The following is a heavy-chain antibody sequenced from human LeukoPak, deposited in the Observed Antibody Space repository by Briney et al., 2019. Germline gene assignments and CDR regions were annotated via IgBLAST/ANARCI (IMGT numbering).Heavy chain of an antibody. D-gene: IGHD5-12*01. V-gene: IGHV3-23*01. CDR1: GFTFSSYA. J-gene: IGHJ4*02. CDR3: AKAHRYIVATSSIDY. CDR2: IRAPGATT. Sequence: PGGSLRLSCAASGFTFSSYAMTWVRQAPGKGLEWVSSIRAPGATTYYADSVKGRFTISRDNSKNTLYLQMNSLRAEDTAVYYCAKAHRYIVATSSIDYWGQGTLVVVSS.